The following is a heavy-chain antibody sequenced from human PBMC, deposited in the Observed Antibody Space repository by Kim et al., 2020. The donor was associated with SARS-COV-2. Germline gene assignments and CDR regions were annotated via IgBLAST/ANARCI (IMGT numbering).Heavy chain of an antibody. CDR3: ARDTDYGGNSIGGAFDY. D-gene: IGHD4-17*01. V-gene: IGHV3-48*04. CDR2: ISSSSSTI. Sequence: GSLRLSCAASGFTFSSYSMNWVRQAPGKGLEWVSYISSSSSTIYYADSVKGRFTISRDNAKNSLYLQMNSLRAEDTAVYYCARDTDYGGNSIGGAFDYWGQGTLVTFSS. J-gene: IGHJ4*02. CDR1: GFTFSSYS.